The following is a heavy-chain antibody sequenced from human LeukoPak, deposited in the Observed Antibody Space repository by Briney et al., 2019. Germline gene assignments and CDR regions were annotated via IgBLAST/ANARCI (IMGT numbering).Heavy chain of an antibody. CDR1: GFTFSSYW. J-gene: IGHJ6*03. CDR3: ARDQPRQGFWGGYYYMDV. V-gene: IGHV3-7*01. D-gene: IGHD3-3*01. Sequence: RTGGSLRLSCAASGFTFSSYWMSWVRQAPGKGLEWVANIKQDGSEKYYVDSVKGRFTISRDNAKSSLYLQMNSLRAEDTAVYYCARDQPRQGFWGGYYYMDVWGKGTTVTVSS. CDR2: IKQDGSEK.